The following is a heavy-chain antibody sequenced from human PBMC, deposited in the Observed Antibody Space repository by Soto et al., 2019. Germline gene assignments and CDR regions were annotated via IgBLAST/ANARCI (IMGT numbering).Heavy chain of an antibody. CDR2: TYYRSKWYN. Sequence: PSQTLSLTCAISGDSVSSNSAAWNWIRQSPSRGLEWLGRTYYRSKWYNDYAVSVKSRITINPDTSKNQFSLQLNSVTPEDTAVYYCARDYVVVVPAAIAVYYYYGMDVWGQGTTVTVSS. V-gene: IGHV6-1*01. J-gene: IGHJ6*02. CDR3: ARDYVVVVPAAIAVYYYYGMDV. CDR1: GDSVSSNSAA. D-gene: IGHD2-2*02.